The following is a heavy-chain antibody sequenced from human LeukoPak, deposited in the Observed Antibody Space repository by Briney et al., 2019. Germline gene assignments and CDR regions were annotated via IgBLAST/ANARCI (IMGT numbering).Heavy chain of an antibody. V-gene: IGHV1-46*01. D-gene: IGHD6-13*01. CDR1: GYTFTSYY. CDR3: ARERRRIAAAGRAFDY. CDR2: INPSGGST. J-gene: IGHJ4*02. Sequence: ASVKVSCKASGYTFTSYYMHWVRQAPGQELEWMGIINPSGGSTSYAQKFQGRVTMTRDTSTSTVYMELSSLRSEDTAVYYCARERRRIAAAGRAFDYWGQGTLVTVSS.